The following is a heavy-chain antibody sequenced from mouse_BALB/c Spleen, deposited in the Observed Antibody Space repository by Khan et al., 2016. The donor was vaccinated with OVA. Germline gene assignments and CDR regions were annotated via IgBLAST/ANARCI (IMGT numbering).Heavy chain of an antibody. Sequence: QVQLKESGPGLVAPSQSLSITCTVSGFSLTSYGVSWVRQPPGKGLEWLGVIWGDGNTNYHSALISRLSISKDNSKSQVFLILNRLQTDDTATYXCVKKGYYGYGNAWFAYWGQGTLVTVSA. D-gene: IGHD1-2*01. CDR3: VKKGYYGYGNAWFAY. CDR2: IWGDGNT. J-gene: IGHJ3*01. V-gene: IGHV2-3*01. CDR1: GFSLTSYG.